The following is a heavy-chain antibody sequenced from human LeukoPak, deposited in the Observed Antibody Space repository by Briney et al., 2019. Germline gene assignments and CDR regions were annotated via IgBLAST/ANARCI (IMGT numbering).Heavy chain of an antibody. J-gene: IGHJ4*02. CDR2: IYHSGST. D-gene: IGHD6-13*01. CDR3: SSSWYQVDY. Sequence: SQTLSLTCTVSGGSISSGGYYWSWIRQPPGKGLEWIGYIYHSGSTYYNPSLKSRVTISVDKSKNQFSLKLSSVTAADTAVYYCSSSWYQVDYWGQGTLVTVSS. CDR1: GGSISSGGYY. V-gene: IGHV4-30-2*01.